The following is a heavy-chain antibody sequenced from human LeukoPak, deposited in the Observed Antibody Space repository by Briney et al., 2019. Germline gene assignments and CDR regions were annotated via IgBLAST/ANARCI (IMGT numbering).Heavy chain of an antibody. V-gene: IGHV4-4*07. Sequence: PSETLSLTCTVSGGSISSYYWSWIRQPAGKGLEWLGRIYTSGSTNYNPSLKSRVTMSVDTSKNQFSLKLNSVTAADTAVYYCARGVAGDDLFYYYYMDVWGKGTTVTVSS. CDR2: IYTSGST. CDR1: GGSISSYY. CDR3: ARGVAGDDLFYYYYMDV. J-gene: IGHJ6*03. D-gene: IGHD7-27*01.